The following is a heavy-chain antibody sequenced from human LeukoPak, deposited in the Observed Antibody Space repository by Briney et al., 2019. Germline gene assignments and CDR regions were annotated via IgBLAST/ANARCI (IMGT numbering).Heavy chain of an antibody. J-gene: IGHJ2*01. CDR3: ARGTPIQLWLRVGYFDL. CDR2: INHSGST. V-gene: IGHV4-34*01. CDR1: GGSFSGYY. Sequence: SETLSLTCAVYGGSFSGYYWSWIRQPPGKGREWIGEINHSGSTNYNPSLNSRVTISVDTSKNQFSLKLSSVPAADTAVYYCARGTPIQLWLRVGYFDLWGRGTLVTVSS. D-gene: IGHD5-18*01.